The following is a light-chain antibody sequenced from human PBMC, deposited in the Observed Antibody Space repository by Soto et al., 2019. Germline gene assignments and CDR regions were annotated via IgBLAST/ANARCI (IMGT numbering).Light chain of an antibody. CDR2: GST. V-gene: IGKV3-20*01. J-gene: IGKJ2*01. CDR1: QSVSNSY. CDR3: HQYGRSPPYT. Sequence: EVVLTQAPGTLSLSPGERATLSCRASQSVSNSYLAWYQQKPGQSPKLLIFGSTYRATGIPDRFSGSGSGTDFPLTISRLEPDDFGVYYCHQYGRSPPYTFGQGTKLEIK.